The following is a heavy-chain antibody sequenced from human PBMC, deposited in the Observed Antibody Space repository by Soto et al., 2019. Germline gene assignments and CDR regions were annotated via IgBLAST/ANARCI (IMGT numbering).Heavy chain of an antibody. CDR2: MNPNSGDT. Sequence: ASVKVSCKTSGYTFSTYDINWVRQAPGQGLEWMGWMNPNSGDTGYAQKFLGRLTMTRDSSIRTVYMELSRLRSDDTAVYYCARGLAVAGIGGGNYYYYYGMDVWGQGTTVTVSS. CDR3: ARGLAVAGIGGGNYYYYYGMDV. D-gene: IGHD6-19*01. CDR1: GYTFSTYD. J-gene: IGHJ6*02. V-gene: IGHV1-8*01.